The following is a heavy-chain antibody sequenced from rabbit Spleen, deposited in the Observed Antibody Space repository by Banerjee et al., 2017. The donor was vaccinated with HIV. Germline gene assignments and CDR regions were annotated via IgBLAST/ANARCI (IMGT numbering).Heavy chain of an antibody. CDR2: IDPVFGIT. J-gene: IGHJ4*01. D-gene: IGHD3-1*01. CDR3: VRDTWNFNL. Sequence: QLKESGGGLVQPGGSLKLSCKASGFDFSSYYMSWVRQAPGKGLEWIGYIDPVFGITYFASWVNGRFTISRENTQNTVSLQMNSLTAADTATYFCVRDTWNFNLWGPGTLVTVS. V-gene: IGHV1S7*01. CDR1: GFDFSSYY.